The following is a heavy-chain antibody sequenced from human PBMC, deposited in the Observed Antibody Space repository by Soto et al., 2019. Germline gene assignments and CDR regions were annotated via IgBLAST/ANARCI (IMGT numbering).Heavy chain of an antibody. V-gene: IGHV3-30-3*01. CDR2: ISYDGSNK. J-gene: IGHJ5*02. CDR3: ARAIRGVGARTYWFDP. Sequence: QVQLVESGGGVVQPGRSLRLSCAASGFTFSSYAMHWVRQAPGKGLEWVAVISYDGSNKYYADSVKGRFTISRDNAKNTLYLQMNSLRAEDTAVYYCARAIRGVGARTYWFDPWGQGTLVTVSS. D-gene: IGHD1-26*01. CDR1: GFTFSSYA.